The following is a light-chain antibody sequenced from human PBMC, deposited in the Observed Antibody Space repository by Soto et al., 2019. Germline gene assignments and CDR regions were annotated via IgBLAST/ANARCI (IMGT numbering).Light chain of an antibody. CDR3: QQTSNAPWT. CDR1: QTITTY. V-gene: IGKV1-39*01. Sequence: QMTQSPSSLSASVGDRVTITCRASQTITTYLNWYQQRPGKAPNLLIYAASILQSGVPSRFSGGGSGTDFTLTISSLQPEDFATYYCQQTSNAPWTFGQGTKVEIK. J-gene: IGKJ1*01. CDR2: AAS.